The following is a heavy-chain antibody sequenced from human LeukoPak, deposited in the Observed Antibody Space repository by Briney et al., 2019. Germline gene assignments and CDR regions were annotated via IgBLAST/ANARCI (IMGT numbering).Heavy chain of an antibody. CDR1: GGSISSSSYY. Sequence: PSETLSLTCTVSGGSISSSSYYWGWIRQPPGKGLEWIGTIHYSGSTYYNPSLESRVTISVDTSKNRFSLELTSVTAADTAVYSCARQGGWHYYFDYWGQGTLVTVSS. D-gene: IGHD2-15*01. V-gene: IGHV4-39*01. CDR3: ARQGGWHYYFDY. J-gene: IGHJ4*02. CDR2: IHYSGST.